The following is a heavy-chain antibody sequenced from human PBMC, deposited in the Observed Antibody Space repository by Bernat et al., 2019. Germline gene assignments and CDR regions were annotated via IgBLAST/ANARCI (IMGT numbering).Heavy chain of an antibody. J-gene: IGHJ5*02. CDR1: GFTFSSYA. Sequence: VQLVESGGGVVQPGRSLRLSCAASGFTFSSYAMHWVRQAPGKGLEWVSAISGSGGSTYYADSVKGRFTISRDNSKNTLYLQMNSLRAEDTAVYYCARADGNSFWFDPWGQGTLVTVSS. CDR3: ARADGNSFWFDP. CDR2: ISGSGGST. D-gene: IGHD4-23*01. V-gene: IGHV3-23*04.